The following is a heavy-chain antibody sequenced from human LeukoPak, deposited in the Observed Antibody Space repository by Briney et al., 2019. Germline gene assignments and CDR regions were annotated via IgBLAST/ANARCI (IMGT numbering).Heavy chain of an antibody. Sequence: PPGKSLRLSCAASGFTFSNYAMHWVRQAPGKGLEWVSLISSGGTYEYYADSVKGRFTIPRDNSKNTLYLQLNSLRAEDTAVYYCARDSTYYYDSGSSGPHYFDNWGQGNPGHRLL. CDR1: GFTFSNYA. CDR3: ARDSTYYYDSGSSGPHYFDN. D-gene: IGHD3-10*01. J-gene: IGHJ4*01. V-gene: IGHV3-30*01. CDR2: ISSGGTYE.